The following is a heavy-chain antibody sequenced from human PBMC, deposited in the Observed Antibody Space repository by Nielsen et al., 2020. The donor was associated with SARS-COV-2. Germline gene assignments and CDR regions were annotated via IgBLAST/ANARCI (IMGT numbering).Heavy chain of an antibody. D-gene: IGHD1-1*01. CDR3: VKAWAYNDY. J-gene: IGHJ4*02. V-gene: IGHV3-64D*06. CDR1: GFTFSSYA. Sequence: GESLKISCSASGFTFSSYAMHWVRKAPGKGLEYVSAISSNGGSTYYADSVKGRFTISRDNSKNTLYLQMSSLRAEDTAVYYCVKAWAYNDYWGQGTLVTVSS. CDR2: ISSNGGST.